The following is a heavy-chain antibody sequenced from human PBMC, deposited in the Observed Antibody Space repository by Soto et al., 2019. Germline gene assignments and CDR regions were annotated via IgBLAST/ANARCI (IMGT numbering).Heavy chain of an antibody. Sequence: QVQLVESGGGVVQPGRSLRLSCAASGFTFSSYGMHWVRQAPGKGLEWVAVIWYDGSNKYYADSVKGRFTISRDNSKNTLYLQMNSLRAEETAVYYCARVSEGGGYYGGLDYWGQGTLVTVSS. J-gene: IGHJ4*02. CDR2: IWYDGSNK. V-gene: IGHV3-33*01. D-gene: IGHD1-26*01. CDR3: ARVSEGGGYYGGLDY. CDR1: GFTFSSYG.